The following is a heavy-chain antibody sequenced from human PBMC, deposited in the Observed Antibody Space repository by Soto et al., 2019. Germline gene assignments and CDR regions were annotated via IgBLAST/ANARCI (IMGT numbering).Heavy chain of an antibody. CDR2: TYYRSKWDN. CDR1: GASVTSNSAA. V-gene: IGHV6-1*01. Sequence: SQTLSLTCAISGASVTSNSAAWNWIRQAPSRGLEWLGRTYYRSKWDNDYAVSVKSRITINPDTSKNQFSLQLNSVTPEDTAVYYCARETNRYCSGGSCQYYYYGMDVWGQGTTVTVSS. D-gene: IGHD2-15*01. J-gene: IGHJ6*02. CDR3: ARETNRYCSGGSCQYYYYGMDV.